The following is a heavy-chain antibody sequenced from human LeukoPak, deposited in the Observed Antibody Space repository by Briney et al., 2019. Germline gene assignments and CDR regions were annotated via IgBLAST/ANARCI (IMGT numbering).Heavy chain of an antibody. Sequence: ASVKVSCKASGYTFTSYGISWVRQAPGQGLEWMGWISAYNGNTNYAQKLQGRVTMTTDTSTSTAYMELRSLRSDDTAVYYCARDLVLMSGSYPYAFDIWGQGTMVTVSS. CDR1: GYTFTSYG. CDR2: ISAYNGNT. J-gene: IGHJ3*02. CDR3: ARDLVLMSGSYPYAFDI. D-gene: IGHD1-26*01. V-gene: IGHV1-18*01.